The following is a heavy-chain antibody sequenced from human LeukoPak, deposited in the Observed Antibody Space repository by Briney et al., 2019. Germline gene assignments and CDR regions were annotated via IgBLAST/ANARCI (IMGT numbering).Heavy chain of an antibody. V-gene: IGHV3-48*01. J-gene: IGHJ4*02. CDR1: GFTFSSYS. Sequence: GGSLRLSCAASGFTFSSYSMNWVRQAPGKGLEWVSYISSSSSTIYYADSVKGRFTISRDNAKNSLYLQMNSLRAEDTAVYYCARALRYQLPQSGLDYWGQGTLVTVSS. CDR2: ISSSSSTI. D-gene: IGHD2-2*01. CDR3: ARALRYQLPQSGLDY.